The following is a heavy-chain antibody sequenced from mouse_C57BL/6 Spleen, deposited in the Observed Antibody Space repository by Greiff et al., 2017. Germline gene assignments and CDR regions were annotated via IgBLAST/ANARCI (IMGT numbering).Heavy chain of an antibody. CDR1: GYAFTNYL. V-gene: IGHV1-54*01. D-gene: IGHD1-1*01. CDR3: ARADGSPDY. Sequence: VKLMESGAELVRPGTSVKVSCKASGYAFTNYLIEWVKQRPGQGLEWIGVINPGSGGTNYNEKFKGKATLTADKSSSTAYMQLSSLTSEDSAVYFCARADGSPDYWGQGTTLTVSS. J-gene: IGHJ2*01. CDR2: INPGSGGT.